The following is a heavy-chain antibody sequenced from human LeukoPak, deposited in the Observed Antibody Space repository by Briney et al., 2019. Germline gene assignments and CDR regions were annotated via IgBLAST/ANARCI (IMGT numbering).Heavy chain of an antibody. J-gene: IGHJ3*02. V-gene: IGHV1-2*02. CDR1: GYTFTGYY. Sequence: ASVKVSCKASGYTFTGYYMHWVRQAPGQGLEWMGWINPNSGGTNYAQKFQGRVTMTRDTSITTAYMELSRLRSDDTAVYYCARDWRLDYDILTGYYSDAFDIWGQGTMVTVSS. D-gene: IGHD3-9*01. CDR2: INPNSGGT. CDR3: ARDWRLDYDILTGYYSDAFDI.